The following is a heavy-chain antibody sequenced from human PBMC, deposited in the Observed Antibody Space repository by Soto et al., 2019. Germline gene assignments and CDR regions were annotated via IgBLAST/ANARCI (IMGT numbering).Heavy chain of an antibody. CDR2: IYTSGST. Sequence: SETLSLTCTASGGSISSYYWSWIRQPAGKGLEWIGRIYTSGSTNYNPSLKSRVTMSVDTSKNQFSLKLSSVTAADTAVYYCARAGGSGRWRGYYYYGMDVWGQGTTVTVSS. D-gene: IGHD2-15*01. CDR3: ARAGGSGRWRGYYYYGMDV. J-gene: IGHJ6*01. V-gene: IGHV4-4*07. CDR1: GGSISSYY.